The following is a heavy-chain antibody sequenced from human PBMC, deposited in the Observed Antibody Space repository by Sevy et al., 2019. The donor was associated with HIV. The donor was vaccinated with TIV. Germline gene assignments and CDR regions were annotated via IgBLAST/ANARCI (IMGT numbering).Heavy chain of an antibody. V-gene: IGHV1-18*01. CDR3: ARDCPGVRIKRPKFTTQPRSWFDP. CDR1: GYTFTSYG. Sequence: ASVKVSCKASGYTFTSYGISWVRQAPGQGLEWMGWISAYNGNTNYAQKLQGRVTMTTDTSTSTAYMELRSLRSDDTAVYYCARDCPGVRIKRPKFTTQPRSWFDPWGQGTLVTVSS. J-gene: IGHJ5*02. D-gene: IGHD3-10*01. CDR2: ISAYNGNT.